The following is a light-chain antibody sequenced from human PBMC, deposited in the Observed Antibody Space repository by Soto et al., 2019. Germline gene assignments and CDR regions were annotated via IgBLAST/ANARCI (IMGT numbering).Light chain of an antibody. CDR3: LLYCGGVRL. CDR2: STS. J-gene: IGLJ2*01. CDR1: TGAVTSTFY. V-gene: IGLV7-43*01. Sequence: QTVVTQEPSLSVSPGGTVTLTCASSTGAVTSTFYPNWFQQKPGQVPRSLIYSTSNRHPWTPARFSGSLLGGRAALTLSSVQPEDEADYYCLLYCGGVRLFGGGTKLTVL.